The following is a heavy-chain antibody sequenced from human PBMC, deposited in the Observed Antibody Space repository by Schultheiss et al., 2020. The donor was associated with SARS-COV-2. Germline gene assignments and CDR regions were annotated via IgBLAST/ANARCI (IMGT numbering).Heavy chain of an antibody. V-gene: IGHV3-21*01. CDR3: AKGAVAGDDAFHL. CDR1: GFSFSTYS. CDR2: ISASSAYI. D-gene: IGHD6-19*01. Sequence: GGSLRLSCATSGFSFSTYSMYWVRQAPGKGLEWVSSISASSAYIYYPDSVKGRFTISRDNAKNSLYLQMDSLRAEDAAVYYCAKGAVAGDDAFHLWGQGTMVTVSS. J-gene: IGHJ3*01.